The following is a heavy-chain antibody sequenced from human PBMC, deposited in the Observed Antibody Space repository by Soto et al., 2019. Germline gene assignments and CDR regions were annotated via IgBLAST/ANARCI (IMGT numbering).Heavy chain of an antibody. CDR1: GFPFANFL. CDR2: IRSQPYGGTT. D-gene: IGHD1-26*01. V-gene: IGHV3-49*03. J-gene: IGHJ1*01. CDR3: IGRFPC. Sequence: PGGSLRLSCTGSGFPFANFLMSWFRQAPGKGLEWVGFIRSQPYGGTTQYAASVRGRFTISRDDSKGIAYLQMNSLKSEDSGVYYCIGRFPCWGQGTLDTVSS.